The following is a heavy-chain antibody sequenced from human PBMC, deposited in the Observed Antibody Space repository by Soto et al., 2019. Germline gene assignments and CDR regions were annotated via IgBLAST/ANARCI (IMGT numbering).Heavy chain of an antibody. CDR2: IRSKAYGGTT. V-gene: IGHV3-49*04. D-gene: IGHD3-22*01. CDR3: TRGPNYYDSSGYYFPDY. CDR1: GFTFGDYA. J-gene: IGHJ4*02. Sequence: GGSLRLSCTASGFTFGDYAMSWVRQAPGKGLEWVGFIRSKAYGGTTEYAASVKGRFTISRDDSKSIAYPQMNSLKTEDTAVYYCTRGPNYYDSSGYYFPDYWGQGTLVTVSS.